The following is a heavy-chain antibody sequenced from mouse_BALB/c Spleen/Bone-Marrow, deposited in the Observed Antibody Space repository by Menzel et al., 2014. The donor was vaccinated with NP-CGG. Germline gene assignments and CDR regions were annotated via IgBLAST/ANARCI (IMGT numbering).Heavy chain of an antibody. CDR2: IRNKAYGYTT. CDR1: GFTFTDCY. D-gene: IGHD4-1*01. J-gene: IGHJ2*01. Sequence: EVKLMESGGGLVQPGGSLRLSCATSGFTFTDCYMNWVRQPPGKALEWLGFIRNKAYGYTTEYSASVKGRFTVSRDNSQSILYLQMNTLRAEDSATYYCAGDMGGILFDSWGQGTTLTVSS. V-gene: IGHV7-3*02. CDR3: AGDMGGILFDS.